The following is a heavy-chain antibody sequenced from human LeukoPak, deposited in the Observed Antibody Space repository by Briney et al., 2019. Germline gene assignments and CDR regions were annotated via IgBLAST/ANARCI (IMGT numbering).Heavy chain of an antibody. CDR1: RFTFSNYA. V-gene: IGHV3-23*01. D-gene: IGHD1-26*01. CDR3: AKILGGTWLSDY. CDR2: ISGSGDDT. J-gene: IGHJ4*02. Sequence: GGSLRLSCVASRFTFSNYAMSWVRQAPGKGLEWASTISGSGDDTYYADSVKGRFTISRDNSKNTLYLQMNSLRAGDTAVYYCAKILGGTWLSDYWGQGNLVIVSS.